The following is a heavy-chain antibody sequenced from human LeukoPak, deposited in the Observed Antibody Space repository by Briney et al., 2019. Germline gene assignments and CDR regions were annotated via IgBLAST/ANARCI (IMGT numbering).Heavy chain of an antibody. CDR1: GGSISSHH. Sequence: PSETPSLTCTVSGGSISSHHWSWIRQPPGKGLEWIGYIYYSGNTNYNPSLKSRVTISVDTSKTQFSLKLSSVTAADTAVYYCARHRLLGGDILWGQGTLVTVSS. J-gene: IGHJ4*02. V-gene: IGHV4-59*08. D-gene: IGHD5-12*01. CDR2: IYYSGNT. CDR3: ARHRLLGGDIL.